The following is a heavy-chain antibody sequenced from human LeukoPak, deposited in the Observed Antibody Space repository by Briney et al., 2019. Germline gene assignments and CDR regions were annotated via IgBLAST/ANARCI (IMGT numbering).Heavy chain of an antibody. D-gene: IGHD6-19*01. CDR3: VKGGSGWYYYFDY. J-gene: IGHJ4*02. Sequence: GGSLRLSCAASGFIFSSYWMSWVRQAPGKGLEYVSAISSNGGSTYYADSVKGRFTISRDNSKNTLYLQTSSLRAEDTAVYYCVKGGSGWYYYFDYWGQGTLVTVSS. CDR2: ISSNGGST. V-gene: IGHV3-64D*06. CDR1: GFIFSSYW.